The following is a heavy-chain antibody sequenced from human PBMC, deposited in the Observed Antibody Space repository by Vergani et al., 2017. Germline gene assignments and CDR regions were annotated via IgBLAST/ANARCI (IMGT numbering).Heavy chain of an antibody. D-gene: IGHD2-8*01. Sequence: EVQLVPSGAEVKTPGESLKISCKGSGYSFTSYWIGWVRQMPGKGLEWMGIIYPGDSDTRYSPSFQGQVTISADKSISTAYLQWSSLKASDTAMYYCARRGIGYCTNGVCYTGFDYWGQGTLVTVSS. CDR2: IYPGDSDT. CDR3: ARRGIGYCTNGVCYTGFDY. CDR1: GYSFTSYW. J-gene: IGHJ4*02. V-gene: IGHV5-51*03.